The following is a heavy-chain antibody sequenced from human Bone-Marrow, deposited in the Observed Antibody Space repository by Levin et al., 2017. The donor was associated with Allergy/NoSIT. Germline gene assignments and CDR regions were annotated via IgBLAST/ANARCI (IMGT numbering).Heavy chain of an antibody. CDR2: IRSKANSYAT. CDR1: GFTFSGSA. Sequence: GGSLRLSCAASGFTFSGSAMHWVRQASGKGLEWVGRIRSKANSYATAYAASVKGRFTISRDDSKNTAYLQMNSLKTEDTAVYYCTRTRYYYDSSGYQNWGQGTLVTVSS. V-gene: IGHV3-73*01. CDR3: TRTRYYYDSSGYQN. D-gene: IGHD3-22*01. J-gene: IGHJ4*02.